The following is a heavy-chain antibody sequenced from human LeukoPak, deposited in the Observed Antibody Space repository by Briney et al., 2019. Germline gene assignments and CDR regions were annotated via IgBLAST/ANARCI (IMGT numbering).Heavy chain of an antibody. CDR2: IDAGGSRI. CDR3: ARNHRGYSYGSLDY. V-gene: IGHV3-48*03. CDR1: EFSFSTYE. D-gene: IGHD5-18*01. Sequence: GGSLRLSCAAAEFSFSTYEMNWVRQTPGKGLEWLSYIDAGGSRIVYADSVKGRFTTSRDNAKNSLYLQMNSLRAEDTAVYYCARNHRGYSYGSLDYWGQGTLVTVSS. J-gene: IGHJ4*02.